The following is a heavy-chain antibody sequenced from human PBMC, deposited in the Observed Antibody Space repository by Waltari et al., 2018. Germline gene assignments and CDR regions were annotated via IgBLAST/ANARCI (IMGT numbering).Heavy chain of an antibody. CDR2: INHSGST. Sequence: QVQLQQWGAGLLKLSEPLSLTCSVYGGSLSGYYWSWIRQPPGKGLEWIGEINHSGSTNYNPSLKSRVTISVDTSKNQFSLKLSSVTAAGTAVYYCARGGYGGNSRVLGFYWYFDLWGRGTLVTVSS. CDR1: GGSLSGYY. D-gene: IGHD4-17*01. CDR3: ARGGYGGNSRVLGFYWYFDL. J-gene: IGHJ2*01. V-gene: IGHV4-34*01.